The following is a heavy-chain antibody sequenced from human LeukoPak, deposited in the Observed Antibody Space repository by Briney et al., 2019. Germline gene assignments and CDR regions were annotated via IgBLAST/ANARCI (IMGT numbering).Heavy chain of an antibody. CDR2: IYYSGST. CDR3: ARARPKYYYDSSGYSPAAFDY. Sequence: SETLSLTCTVSGGSISSGGYYWSCIRQPPGKGLEWIGYIYYSGSTYYNPSLKSRVTISVDTSKNQFSLKLSSVTAADTAVYYCARARPKYYYDSSGYSPAAFDYWGQGTLVTVSS. CDR1: GGSISSGGYY. J-gene: IGHJ4*02. D-gene: IGHD3-22*01. V-gene: IGHV4-31*03.